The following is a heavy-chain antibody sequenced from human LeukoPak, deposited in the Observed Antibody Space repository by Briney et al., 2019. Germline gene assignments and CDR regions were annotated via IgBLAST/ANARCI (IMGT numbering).Heavy chain of an antibody. Sequence: PSQTLSLTCAISGDSVSSNIATCKWIRQSPSRGLEWLGRTHYRSKWYNDSAVSVKSRIIINPDTSKNQFSLQLNSVTPEDTAVYYCARGNPRYFDYWGQGTLVTVSS. CDR3: ARGNPRYFDY. J-gene: IGHJ4*02. CDR2: THYRSKWYN. CDR1: GDSVSSNIAT. V-gene: IGHV6-1*01.